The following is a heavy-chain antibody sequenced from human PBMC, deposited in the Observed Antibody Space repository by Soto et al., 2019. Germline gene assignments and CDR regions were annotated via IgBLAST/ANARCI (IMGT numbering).Heavy chain of an antibody. CDR3: TTGQHTGGFVY. CDR1: SFSFSNAW. Sequence: EVQLVESGGGLVKPGESLRLSCAASSFSFSNAWMNWVRQAPGKGLEWVGRIKSKTDGGTTDYAAPVKGRFTISRDDSENTMYLQINSLKTEDTAMYYCTTGQHTGGFVYWGQGTLVTVSS. V-gene: IGHV3-15*07. CDR2: IKSKTDGGTT. J-gene: IGHJ4*02.